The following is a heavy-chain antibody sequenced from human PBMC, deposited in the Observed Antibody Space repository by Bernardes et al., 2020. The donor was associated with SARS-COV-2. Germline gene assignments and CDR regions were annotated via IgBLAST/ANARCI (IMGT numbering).Heavy chain of an antibody. J-gene: IGHJ3*01. CDR2: FKFSASGDST. CDR1: GYTFTSYS. CDR3: AREWDDSQSSAFDV. Sequence: ASVKVSCKASGYTFTSYSIHWVRQAPGQGLEWMGIFKFSASGDSTIYAQNFQGRVSMTKDTPTSTMYMELSSLRSEDTAVYYCAREWDDSQSSAFDVWGQGTMVTVSS. D-gene: IGHD1-26*01. V-gene: IGHV1-46*01.